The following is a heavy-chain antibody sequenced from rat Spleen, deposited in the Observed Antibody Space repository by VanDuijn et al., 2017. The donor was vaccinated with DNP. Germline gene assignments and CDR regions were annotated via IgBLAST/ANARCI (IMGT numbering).Heavy chain of an antibody. D-gene: IGHD1-10*01. CDR3: ATHSYYNNSVAYHVDL. J-gene: IGHJ2*01. CDR1: GFTFSDYY. Sequence: EVQLVESGGGLVQPGRSLKLSCAASGFTFSDYYMAWVRQAPTKGLEWVASISHDGGRIYYRDSVKGRFTISRDNAKSSLYLQMDSLRAEDTATYYCATHSYYNNSVAYHVDLWGQGVTVTVSS. V-gene: IGHV5-20*01. CDR2: ISHDGGRI.